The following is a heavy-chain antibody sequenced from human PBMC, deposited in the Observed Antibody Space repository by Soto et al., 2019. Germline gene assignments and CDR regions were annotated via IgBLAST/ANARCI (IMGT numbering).Heavy chain of an antibody. CDR2: IYYSGST. CDR1: GGSISSGDYY. V-gene: IGHV4-30-4*01. Sequence: PSETLSLTCTVSGGSISSGDYYWSWIRQPPGKGLEWIGYIYYSGSTYYNPSLKSRVTISVDTSKNQFSLKLSSVTAADTAVYYCARDYDYGDSRFDYWGQGTLVTVSS. J-gene: IGHJ4*02. CDR3: ARDYDYGDSRFDY. D-gene: IGHD4-17*01.